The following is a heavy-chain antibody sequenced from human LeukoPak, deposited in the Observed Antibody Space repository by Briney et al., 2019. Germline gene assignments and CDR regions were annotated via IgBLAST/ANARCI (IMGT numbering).Heavy chain of an antibody. D-gene: IGHD2-8*01. Sequence: RTGGSLRLSCAASGFTFSSYGTHWVRQAPGKGLEWVAFIRYDGSNKYYADSVKGRFTISRDDSKNTLYLQMNSLRAEDTAVYYCAKDRGYATLFDYWGQGTLVTVSS. J-gene: IGHJ4*02. V-gene: IGHV3-30*02. CDR1: GFTFSSYG. CDR2: IRYDGSNK. CDR3: AKDRGYATLFDY.